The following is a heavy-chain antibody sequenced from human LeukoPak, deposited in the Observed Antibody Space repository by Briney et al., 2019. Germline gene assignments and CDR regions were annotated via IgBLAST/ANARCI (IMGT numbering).Heavy chain of an antibody. CDR2: IYSGGSA. J-gene: IGHJ4*02. D-gene: IGHD6-13*01. CDR3: ARGLEAAAGAFDY. CDR1: GYTVSNNY. V-gene: IGHV3-66*01. Sequence: GGSLRLSCTVSGYTVSNNYKSWLRHAPGKGLEWVSVIYSGGSASYADSVEGRFTISRDNSKNTLYLQMNSMRAEDTAVYYCARGLEAAAGAFDYWGQGTLVTVSS.